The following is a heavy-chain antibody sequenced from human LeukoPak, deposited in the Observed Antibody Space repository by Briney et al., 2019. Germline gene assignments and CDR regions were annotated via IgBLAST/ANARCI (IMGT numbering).Heavy chain of an antibody. J-gene: IGHJ6*03. D-gene: IGHD3-9*01. CDR3: PSSYYDSLTGQWPYYYYEDD. V-gene: IGHV1-2*02. Sequence: ASVKVSCKASGYTFTGYYMHWVRQAPGQGLEWMGRINPNSGGTNYAQKFQGRVTMTRDRSISTVYMELSRLRSDDTAGFYCPSSYYDSLTGQWPYYYYEDDLGKGGTVTAAS. CDR2: INPNSGGT. CDR1: GYTFTGYY.